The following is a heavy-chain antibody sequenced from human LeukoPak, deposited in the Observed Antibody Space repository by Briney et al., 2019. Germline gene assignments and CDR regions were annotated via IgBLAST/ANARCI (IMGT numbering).Heavy chain of an antibody. CDR2: ISGSENYI. J-gene: IGHJ4*02. CDR3: AKGPHFLRYFDWSAPYFDY. Sequence: GGSLRLSCEASGFTFSDYYMSWIRQAPGKGLEWLAYISGSENYIHYADSVKGRFTISRDNAKNSVYLQMNSLRAEDTALYYCAKGPHFLRYFDWSAPYFDYWGQGTLVTVSS. CDR1: GFTFSDYY. D-gene: IGHD3-9*01. V-gene: IGHV3-11*01.